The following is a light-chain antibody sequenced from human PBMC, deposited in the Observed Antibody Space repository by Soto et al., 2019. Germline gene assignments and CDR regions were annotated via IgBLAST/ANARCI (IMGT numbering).Light chain of an antibody. V-gene: IGKV1-33*01. CDR1: QDISNY. CDR2: DVS. CDR3: QQFDNLPIT. Sequence: DIQMTQSPSSLSASVGDRVTITCQASQDISNYLNWYQQKPGKAPKILIYDVSVLEAGVPSRFSGGGSGTHFTLTISSLQAEDAATYYRQQFDNLPITFAGGTKVEIK. J-gene: IGKJ4*01.